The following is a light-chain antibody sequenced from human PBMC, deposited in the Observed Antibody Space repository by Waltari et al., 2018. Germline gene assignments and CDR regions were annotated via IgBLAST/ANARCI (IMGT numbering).Light chain of an antibody. CDR3: QQFQTYSWT. J-gene: IGKJ1*01. Sequence: DIQVTQSPSTLSASVGDRVTITCRASQNINSWLAWYQQKPGKAPKLLIYKASSLESGVPSRFSGSGSGTEFTLTISSLQPDDFATYHCQQFQTYSWTFGQGTKVEIK. V-gene: IGKV1-5*03. CDR1: QNINSW. CDR2: KAS.